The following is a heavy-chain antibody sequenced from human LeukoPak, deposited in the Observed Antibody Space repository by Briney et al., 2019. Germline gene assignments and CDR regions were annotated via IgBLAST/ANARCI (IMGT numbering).Heavy chain of an antibody. CDR3: ARDQYGSGSPRFDY. V-gene: IGHV4-34*01. D-gene: IGHD3-10*01. CDR1: GGSFSGYY. J-gene: IGHJ4*02. Sequence: SETLSLTCAVYGGSFSGYYWSWIRQPPGKGLEWIGEINHSGSTNYNPSLKSRVTISVDTSKNQFSLKLSSVTAADTAVYYCARDQYGSGSPRFDYWGQGTLVTVSS. CDR2: INHSGST.